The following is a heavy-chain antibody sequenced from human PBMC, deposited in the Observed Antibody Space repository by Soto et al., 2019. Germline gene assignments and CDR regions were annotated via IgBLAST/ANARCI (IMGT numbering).Heavy chain of an antibody. J-gene: IGHJ4*02. CDR1: GYSFTGYA. V-gene: IGHV1-3*01. D-gene: IGHD3-22*01. CDR3: ARSSSYYFIDDY. Sequence: ASVKVSCKASGYSFTGYAMHWERQAPGQRLEWMGWINAGNGNTKYSQEFQGRVTITRDTSASTAYMELNSLRSEDTAVYYCARSSSYYFIDDYWGQGTLVTVSS. CDR2: INAGNGNT.